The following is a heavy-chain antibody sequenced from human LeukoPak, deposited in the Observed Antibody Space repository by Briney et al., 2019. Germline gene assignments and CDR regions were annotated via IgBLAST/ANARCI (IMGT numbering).Heavy chain of an antibody. CDR2: MNPNSGNT. J-gene: IGHJ5*02. CDR1: GYTFTSYD. V-gene: IGHV1-8*01. D-gene: IGHD6-13*01. CDR3: ARSFRSSSWSPRVNWFDP. Sequence: ASVKVSCKASGYTFTSYDINWVRQATGQGLEWMGWMNPNSGNTGYAQKFQGRVTMTRNTSISTAYMELSSLRSEDTAVYYCARSFRSSSWSPRVNWFDPWGQGTLVTVSS.